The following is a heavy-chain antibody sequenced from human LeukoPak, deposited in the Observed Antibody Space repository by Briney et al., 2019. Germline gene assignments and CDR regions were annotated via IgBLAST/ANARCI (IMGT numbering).Heavy chain of an antibody. Sequence: GGSLRLSYAASGFTFSSYEMNWVRQAPGKGLQWVSYISISGRTIYYADSVKGRFTISRDNARNSLYLQMNSLRAEDTAVYYCARDLVAGTDVWGKGTTVTISS. CDR2: ISISGRTI. D-gene: IGHD5-12*01. CDR1: GFTFSSYE. J-gene: IGHJ6*04. CDR3: ARDLVAGTDV. V-gene: IGHV3-48*03.